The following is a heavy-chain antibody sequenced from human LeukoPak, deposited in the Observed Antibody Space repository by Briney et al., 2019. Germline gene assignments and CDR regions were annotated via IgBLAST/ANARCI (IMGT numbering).Heavy chain of an antibody. J-gene: IGHJ4*02. D-gene: IGHD3-22*01. Sequence: KPSETLSLTCTVSGGSIRSYYWSWIRQPPRKGLEWIGFIYYSGTTNYNPSLQSRVTISVDTSKNQLSLKLTSVTAADTAVYYCARVARPDTSGYYHFDYWGQGTLVTVSS. CDR1: GGSIRSYY. V-gene: IGHV4-59*01. CDR2: IYYSGTT. CDR3: ARVARPDTSGYYHFDY.